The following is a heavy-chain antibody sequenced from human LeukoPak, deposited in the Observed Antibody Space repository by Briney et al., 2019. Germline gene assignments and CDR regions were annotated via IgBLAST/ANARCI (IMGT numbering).Heavy chain of an antibody. Sequence: GESLKISCQGSGYSFTSYWIGWVRQMPGKGLEWMGIIYPGDSDTRYSPSFQGQVTISADKSISTAYLQWSSLKASDTAMYYCARQANSNYYDSSGPKAFDIWGQGTMVTVSS. CDR2: IYPGDSDT. CDR1: GYSFTSYW. CDR3: ARQANSNYYDSSGPKAFDI. J-gene: IGHJ3*02. V-gene: IGHV5-51*01. D-gene: IGHD3-22*01.